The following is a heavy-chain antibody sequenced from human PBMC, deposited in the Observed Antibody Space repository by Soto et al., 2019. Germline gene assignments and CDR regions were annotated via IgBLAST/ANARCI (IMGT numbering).Heavy chain of an antibody. CDR2: ISSSSSYI. CDR3: ARGGSSGYYDAFDI. J-gene: IGHJ3*02. CDR1: GFTFSSYS. V-gene: IGHV3-21*01. D-gene: IGHD3-22*01. Sequence: GGSLRLSCAASGFTFSSYSMNWVRQAPGKGLEWVSSISSSSSYIYYADSVKGRFTISRDNAKNSLYLQMNSLRAEDTAVYYCARGGSSGYYDAFDIWGQGTMVTVSS.